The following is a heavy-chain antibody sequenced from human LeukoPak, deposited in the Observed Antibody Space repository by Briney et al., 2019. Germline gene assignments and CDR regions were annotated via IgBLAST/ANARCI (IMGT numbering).Heavy chain of an antibody. CDR3: ARLGPAAMAPPFGY. J-gene: IGHJ4*02. CDR2: IDPSDSYT. V-gene: IGHV5-10-1*01. D-gene: IGHD2-2*01. Sequence: GASLQISFKGSGYSFTSYWISWVRQMPGKGLEWMGRIDPSDSYTNYSPSFQGHVTISADKSISTGYLQWSSLKASDTAMYYCARLGPAAMAPPFGYWGQGTLVTVSS. CDR1: GYSFTSYW.